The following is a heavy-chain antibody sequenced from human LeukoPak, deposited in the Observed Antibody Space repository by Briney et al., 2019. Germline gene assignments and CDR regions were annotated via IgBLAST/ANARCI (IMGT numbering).Heavy chain of an antibody. CDR3: ARVGAYYDFWSGYYPSPYYYYYYMDV. Sequence: SETLSLTCTVSGGSISSYYWSWIRQPPGKGLEWIGYIYYSGSTNYNPSLKSRVTISVDTSKNQFSLKLSSVTAADTAVYYCARVGAYYDFWSGYYPSPYYYYYYMDVWGKGTTVTVSS. CDR2: IYYSGST. V-gene: IGHV4-59*12. CDR1: GGSISSYY. J-gene: IGHJ6*03. D-gene: IGHD3-3*01.